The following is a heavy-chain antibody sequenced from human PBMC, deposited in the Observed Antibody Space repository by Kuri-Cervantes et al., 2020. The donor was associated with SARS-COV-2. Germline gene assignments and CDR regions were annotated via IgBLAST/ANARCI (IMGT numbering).Heavy chain of an antibody. V-gene: IGHV1-18*04. CDR1: GYTFTGYY. Sequence: ASVKVSCKASGYTFTGYYMHWVRQAPGQGLEWMGWISAYNGNTNYAQKLQGRVTMTTDTSTSTAYMELRSLRSDDTAVYYCARGIVVVPAAIPKTYYYGMDVWGQGTTVTVSS. J-gene: IGHJ6*02. CDR3: ARGIVVVPAAIPKTYYYGMDV. CDR2: ISAYNGNT. D-gene: IGHD2-2*02.